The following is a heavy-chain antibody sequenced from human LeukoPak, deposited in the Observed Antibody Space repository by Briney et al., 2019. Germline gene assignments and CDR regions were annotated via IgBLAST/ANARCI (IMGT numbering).Heavy chain of an antibody. V-gene: IGHV5-51*01. D-gene: IGHD5-18*01. CDR1: GYSFTSYW. J-gene: IGHJ4*02. CDR2: IYPGDSDA. CDR3: ARKRGYSYGYVDY. Sequence: GGSLKISCKGSGYSFTSYWIGWVRQMPGKGLEWMGIIYPGDSDARYSPSFQGQVTISADKSISTAYLQWSSLKASDTAMYYCARKRGYSYGYVDYWGQGTLVTVSS.